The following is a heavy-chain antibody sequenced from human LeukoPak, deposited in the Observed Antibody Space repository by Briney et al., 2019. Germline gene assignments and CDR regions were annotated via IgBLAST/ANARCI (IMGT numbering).Heavy chain of an antibody. CDR2: ISSIDSST. D-gene: IGHD2-8*01. CDR1: GFTFSSYA. Sequence: GGSLRLSCAASGFTFSSYAMSWVRQAPGKGLEWLSTISSIDSSTYYTDSVKGRFTISRDNSKNTVYLQMNSLRAEDTAVYYCAKRYCTNGVCYSFDFWGQGTLVSVSS. V-gene: IGHV3-23*01. J-gene: IGHJ4*02. CDR3: AKRYCTNGVCYSFDF.